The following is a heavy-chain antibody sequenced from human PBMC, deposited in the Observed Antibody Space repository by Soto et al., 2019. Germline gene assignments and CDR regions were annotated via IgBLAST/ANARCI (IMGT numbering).Heavy chain of an antibody. J-gene: IGHJ5*02. D-gene: IGHD1-26*01. CDR3: TRGHWELPA. V-gene: IGHV4-59*11. CDR2: IYDSGNT. Sequence: PSETLSLTCTVSDGSTSGHYWSWIRQPPGKGLEWVGYIYDSGNTNHNPSLKSRVTMSIDTSKSQFSLKLSSVTAADTAVYYCTRGHWELPAWGQGTLVTVS. CDR1: DGSTSGHY.